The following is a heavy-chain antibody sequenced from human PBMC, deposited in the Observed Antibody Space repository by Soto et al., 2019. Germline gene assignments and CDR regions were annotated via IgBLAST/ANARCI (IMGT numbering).Heavy chain of an antibody. CDR3: ATRGTDYSIIDY. CDR2: IYYSGST. CDR1: GGSISSSSYY. Sequence: SETLSLTCTVSGGSISSSSYYWGWIRQPPGKGLEWIGSIYYSGSTYYNPSLKSRVTISVDTSKNQFSLKLSSVTAADTAVYYCATRGTDYSIIDYWGQGTLVTVSS. D-gene: IGHD3-10*01. V-gene: IGHV4-39*01. J-gene: IGHJ4*02.